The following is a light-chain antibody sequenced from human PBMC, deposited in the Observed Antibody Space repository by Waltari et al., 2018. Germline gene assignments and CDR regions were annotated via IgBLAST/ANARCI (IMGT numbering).Light chain of an antibody. J-gene: IGKJ4*01. CDR1: QSIRTY. CDR2: EAS. V-gene: IGKV3-11*01. CDR3: QQRNNWPLT. Sequence: EVVLTQSPATLSLSPGARATLPCRASQSIRTYLAWDQQKPGQAPRLLIYEASKRATDIPARFSGSGSGTDFILTISSLEPEDFAIYYCQQRNNWPLTFGGGTKVEIK.